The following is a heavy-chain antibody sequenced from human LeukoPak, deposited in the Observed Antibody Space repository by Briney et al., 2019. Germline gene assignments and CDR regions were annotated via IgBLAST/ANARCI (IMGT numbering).Heavy chain of an antibody. V-gene: IGHV3-11*01. CDR2: ISSSGSTI. CDR1: GFTFSDYY. J-gene: IGHJ4*02. D-gene: IGHD6-13*01. Sequence: AGGSLRLSCAASGFTFSDYYMSWIRQAPGKGLEWVSYISSSGSTIYYADSVKGRFTISRDNAKNSLCLQMNSLRAEDTAVYYCAGDLMGIAYRGAFYYWGQGTLVTVSS. CDR3: AGDLMGIAYRGAFYY.